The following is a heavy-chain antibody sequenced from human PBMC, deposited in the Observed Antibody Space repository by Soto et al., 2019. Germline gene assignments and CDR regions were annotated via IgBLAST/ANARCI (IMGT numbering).Heavy chain of an antibody. CDR2: ISGSGGST. CDR3: AKDRGRGYDSFDS. V-gene: IGHV3-23*01. CDR1: GFTFSSYA. D-gene: IGHD5-12*01. Sequence: EVQLLESGGGLVQPGGSLRLSCAASGFTFSSYAMSWVRQAPGKGLEWVSAISGSGGSTFYADSGKGRFTISRDTSKNTLFLQMNSLRAEDTAVYYCAKDRGRGYDSFDSWGQGTLVTVSS. J-gene: IGHJ5*01.